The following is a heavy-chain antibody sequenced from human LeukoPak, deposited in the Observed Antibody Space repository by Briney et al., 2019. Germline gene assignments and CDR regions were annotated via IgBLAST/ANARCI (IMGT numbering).Heavy chain of an antibody. V-gene: IGHV3-30*18. CDR3: AKEAGVAGASWNIDF. CDR1: GFTFSSYG. CDR2: ISYDGSNK. Sequence: GRSLRLSCAASGFTFSSYGMHWVRQAPGKGLEWVAVISYDGSNKYYADSLRGRFTISRDNAKNSLYLQMNGLRAEDTAVYFCAKEAGVAGASWNIDFWGQGIPVTVS. J-gene: IGHJ4*02. D-gene: IGHD1/OR15-1a*01.